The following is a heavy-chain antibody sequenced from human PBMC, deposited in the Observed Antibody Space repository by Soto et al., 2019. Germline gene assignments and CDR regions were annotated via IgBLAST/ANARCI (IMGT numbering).Heavy chain of an antibody. CDR3: AGFKEGKIVGLRWLDP. Sequence: GGSLRLSCVGSGVDFRGSYMNWIRQAPGKGLEWISYISDTGRTIHYADSVKGRFVISRDNSRDSLYLQMNDLRAEDTAIYYCAGFKEGKIVGLRWLDPWGQGTRVTVSS. CDR1: GVDFRGSY. V-gene: IGHV3-11*01. CDR2: ISDTGRTI. D-gene: IGHD3-16*02. J-gene: IGHJ5*02.